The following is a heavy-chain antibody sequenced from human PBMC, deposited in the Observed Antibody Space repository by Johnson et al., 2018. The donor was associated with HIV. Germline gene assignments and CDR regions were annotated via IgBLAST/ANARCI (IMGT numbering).Heavy chain of an antibody. CDR3: ARPIFGVVSSPVDAFGV. Sequence: VQLVESGGRVVRPGGSLRLSCAASGFTFDDFGMSWVRQAPGKGLEWVAGLNCNGGTPFYADALKGRLTISRANAKNSLYLQMNSLRAEDTALYYCARPIFGVVSSPVDAFGVWGQGTVVTVSS. V-gene: IGHV3-20*04. D-gene: IGHD3-3*01. CDR2: LNCNGGTP. J-gene: IGHJ3*01. CDR1: GFTFDDFG.